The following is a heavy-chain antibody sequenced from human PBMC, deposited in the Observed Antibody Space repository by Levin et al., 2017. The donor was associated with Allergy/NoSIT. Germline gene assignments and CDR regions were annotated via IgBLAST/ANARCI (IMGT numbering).Heavy chain of an antibody. CDR3: ARDSHDYAHDAFDI. V-gene: IGHV1-18*01. Sequence: GESLKISCKASGYTFTSYGISWVRQAPGQGLEWMGWISAYNGNTNYAQKLQGRVTMTTDTSTSTAYMELRSLRSDDTAVYYCARDSHDYAHDAFDIWGQGTMVTVSS. CDR1: GYTFTSYG. D-gene: IGHD4-17*01. CDR2: ISAYNGNT. J-gene: IGHJ3*02.